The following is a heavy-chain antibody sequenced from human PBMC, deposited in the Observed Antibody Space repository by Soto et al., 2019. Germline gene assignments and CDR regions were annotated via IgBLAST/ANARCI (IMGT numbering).Heavy chain of an antibody. CDR1: GCSMSRYY. D-gene: IGHD6-13*01. V-gene: IGHV4-59*01. J-gene: IGHJ6*02. CDR2: IYDNGHT. CDR3: ARGIATTEMDV. Sequence: QVQLQESGPGLVKPSETLSLTCTVSGCSMSRYYWSWIRQPPGKGLEWIGYIYDNGHTNHNPSLKSRVTISVDTSKNQFSLKLSSVTAADTAVDYCARGIATTEMDVWGQGTTVTVSS.